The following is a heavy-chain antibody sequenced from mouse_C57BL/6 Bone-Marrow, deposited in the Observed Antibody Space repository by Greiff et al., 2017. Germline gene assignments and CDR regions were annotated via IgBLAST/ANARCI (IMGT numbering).Heavy chain of an antibody. V-gene: IGHV1-54*01. Sequence: QVQLQQSGAELVRPGTSVKVSCKASGYAFTNYLIEWVKQRPGQGLEWIGVINPGSGGTNYNEKFKGKATLTADKSSSTAYMQLSSLTSEDSAVYFCAREGARYTVVAPGFAYWGQGTLVTVSA. CDR1: GYAFTNYL. CDR3: AREGARYTVVAPGFAY. J-gene: IGHJ3*01. CDR2: INPGSGGT. D-gene: IGHD1-1*01.